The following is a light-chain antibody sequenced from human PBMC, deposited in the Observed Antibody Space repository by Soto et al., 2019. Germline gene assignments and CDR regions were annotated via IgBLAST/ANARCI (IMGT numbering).Light chain of an antibody. CDR1: QRMSCW. CDR2: DVS. J-gene: IGKJ2*01. V-gene: IGKV1-5*01. Sequence: DIQMTQSPSTLSASVVYTVTISWRASQRMSCWLSWHKQKPGKATKILIYDVSALKRGVQPRFSGSGSGTEFTLTISSLQPDDFATYYCQQYDSFSVKFGQGTKVDIK. CDR3: QQYDSFSVK.